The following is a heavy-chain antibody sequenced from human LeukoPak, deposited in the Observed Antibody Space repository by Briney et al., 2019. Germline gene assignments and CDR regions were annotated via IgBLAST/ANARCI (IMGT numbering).Heavy chain of an antibody. J-gene: IGHJ6*02. CDR1: GYTFTSYY. D-gene: IGHD3-10*01. Sequence: ASVKVSCKASGYTFTSYYMHWVRQAPGRGLEWMGIINPSGGATSYAQKFQGGVAMIGDTSTSTVYMQMSSLRIDDTAVYYCAGHSDLGSGSHYPYYYLMDVWGQGTTVTVSS. CDR2: INPSGGAT. V-gene: IGHV1-46*01. CDR3: AGHSDLGSGSHYPYYYLMDV.